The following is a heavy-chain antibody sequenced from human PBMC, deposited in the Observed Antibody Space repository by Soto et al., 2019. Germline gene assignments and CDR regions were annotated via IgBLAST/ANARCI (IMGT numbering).Heavy chain of an antibody. CDR2: IYYSGTT. J-gene: IGHJ4*02. CDR3: ATTTLNGGYYFDY. V-gene: IGHV4-39*01. Sequence: PSETLSQTSSNSGCAIRTRSYNRGWMPHPPGKGLEWIGSIYYSGTTFYNPSLKSRFTASVDTSKNQISLNLSSVTAADTAVYYCATTTLNGGYYFDYWGQGTRVS. D-gene: IGHD1-1*01. CDR1: GCAIRTRSYN.